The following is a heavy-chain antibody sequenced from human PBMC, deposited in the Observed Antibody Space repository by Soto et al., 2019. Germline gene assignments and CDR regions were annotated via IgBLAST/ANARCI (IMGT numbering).Heavy chain of an antibody. CDR3: AKGSYCTNGICYNY. D-gene: IGHD2-8*01. Sequence: GGSLRLSCAASGFTFSTYAMSWVRQAPGKWLEWVSAISGSGGSTYYADSVKGRFTISRDNSKNTLYLQMNSLRAEDTAVYYCAKGSYCTNGICYNYWGQGXLVTVSS. CDR1: GFTFSTYA. J-gene: IGHJ4*02. V-gene: IGHV3-23*01. CDR2: ISGSGGST.